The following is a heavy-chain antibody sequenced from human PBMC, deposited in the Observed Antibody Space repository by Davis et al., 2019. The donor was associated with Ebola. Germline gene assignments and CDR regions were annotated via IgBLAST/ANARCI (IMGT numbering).Heavy chain of an antibody. CDR3: ARDPAPPRYYYYYGMDV. CDR2: ISWNGGST. V-gene: IGHV3-20*04. J-gene: IGHJ6*02. CDR1: GFTFDDYA. Sequence: GGSLRLSCAASGFTFDDYAMTWVRQAPGKGLEWVSGISWNGGSTGYADSVKGRFTISRDNSKNTLYLQMNSLRAEDTAVYYCARDPAPPRYYYYYGMDVWGQGTTVTVSS.